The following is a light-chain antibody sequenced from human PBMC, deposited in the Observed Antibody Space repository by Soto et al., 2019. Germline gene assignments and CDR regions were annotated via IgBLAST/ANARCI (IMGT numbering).Light chain of an antibody. CDR2: GAS. J-gene: IGKJ1*01. V-gene: IGKV3-11*01. Sequence: EIVLTQSPATLSLSPGGRATLSCRASQSLSGTLAWFQHKPGQPPRLLIYGASNRATGIPARFSASGSGTDFTLPISSLEPEDFAVYYCQQRTLWPRTFGQGPRWKSN. CDR3: QQRTLWPRT. CDR1: QSLSGT.